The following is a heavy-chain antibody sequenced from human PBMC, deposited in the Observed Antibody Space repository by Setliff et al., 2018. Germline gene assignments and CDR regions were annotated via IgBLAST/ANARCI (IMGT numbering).Heavy chain of an antibody. CDR1: GYTFTNYD. D-gene: IGHD3-3*01. J-gene: IGHJ6*03. Sequence: ASVKVSCKASGYTFTNYDINWVRQAPGQGLEWMGWINPNSGGTNYAQKFQGWVTMTRDTSISTAYMELSRLRSDDTAVYYCARGGAAESYDFWSGMYYYYYYYMDVWGKGTTVTVSS. V-gene: IGHV1-2*04. CDR3: ARGGAAESYDFWSGMYYYYYYYMDV. CDR2: INPNSGGT.